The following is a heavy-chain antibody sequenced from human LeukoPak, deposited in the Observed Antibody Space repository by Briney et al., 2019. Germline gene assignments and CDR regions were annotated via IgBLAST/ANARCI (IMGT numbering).Heavy chain of an antibody. V-gene: IGHV3-30-3*01. J-gene: IGHJ4*02. CDR3: ARVDSGSYQYYFDY. D-gene: IGHD1-26*01. CDR2: ISYDGSNK. CDR1: GFTFSSYA. Sequence: GGSLRLSCAASGFTFSSYAMHWVRQAPGKGLEWVAVISYDGSNKYYADSVKGRFTISRDNSKNTLYLQMNSLRAEDTAVYYCARVDSGSYQYYFDYWGQGTLVTVSS.